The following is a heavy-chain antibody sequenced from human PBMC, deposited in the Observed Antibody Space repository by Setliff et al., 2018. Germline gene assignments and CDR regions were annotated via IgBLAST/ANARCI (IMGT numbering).Heavy chain of an antibody. V-gene: IGHV4-59*01. CDR2: IYYSGST. Sequence: SETLSLTCTVSGGSISSYYWSWIRQPPGKGLEWIGYIYYSGSTNYNPSLKSRVTISVDTSKNQFSLKLSSVTAADTAVYYYARGGNDYKWGAFDIWGQGTMVTVSS. D-gene: IGHD4-4*01. CDR1: GGSISSYY. J-gene: IGHJ3*02. CDR3: ARGGNDYKWGAFDI.